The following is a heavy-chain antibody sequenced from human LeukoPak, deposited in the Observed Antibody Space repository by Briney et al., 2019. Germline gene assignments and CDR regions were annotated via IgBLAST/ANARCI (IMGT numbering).Heavy chain of an antibody. V-gene: IGHV4-4*02. CDR2: IYHSGST. CDR1: GVSISSGHW. CDR3: ARANGYGLLDY. J-gene: IGHJ4*02. D-gene: IGHD5-18*01. Sequence: SETLSLTCAVSGVSISSGHWWSWVRQPPGKGLEWIGEIYHSGSTNYNASLKSRVTISIDTSKNQFSLKLSSVTAADTAVYYCARANGYGLLDYWGQGTLVTVSS.